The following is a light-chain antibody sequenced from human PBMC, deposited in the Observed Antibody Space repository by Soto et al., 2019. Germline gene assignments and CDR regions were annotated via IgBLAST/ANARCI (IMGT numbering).Light chain of an antibody. CDR3: LQYGTPWWT. V-gene: IGKV3-20*01. Sequence: EIVLTQSPGTLSLSPGERVTLSCGASQSVPANYLAWYQQKPGQAPRLLIYGASNRATGIPDRFSRSGSGTDFTLTVSRLEPEDFAVYFCLQYGTPWWTFGQGARVEIK. CDR1: QSVPANY. CDR2: GAS. J-gene: IGKJ1*01.